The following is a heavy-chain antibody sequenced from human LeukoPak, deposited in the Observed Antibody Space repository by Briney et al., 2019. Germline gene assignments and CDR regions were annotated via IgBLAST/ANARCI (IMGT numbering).Heavy chain of an antibody. CDR3: ATVFPGWPEND. CDR2: FDPEDGET. J-gene: IGHJ4*02. D-gene: IGHD2-15*01. CDR1: GYTLAELS. Sequence: GASVKVSCKVSGYTLAELSMHWVRQAPGKGLEWMGGFDPEDGETIYAQKFQGRVTMTEDTSTDTAYMELSSLRSEDTAVYYGATVFPGWPENDWGLGTLVTVSS. V-gene: IGHV1-24*01.